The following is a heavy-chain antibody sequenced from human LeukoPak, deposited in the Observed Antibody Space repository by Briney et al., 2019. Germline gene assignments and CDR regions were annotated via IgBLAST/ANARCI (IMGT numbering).Heavy chain of an antibody. CDR3: ARDESSSWYGPLFDY. J-gene: IGHJ4*02. CDR1: GGSISSSSHY. V-gene: IGHV4-39*07. D-gene: IGHD6-13*01. CDR2: IYYSGST. Sequence: SETLSLTCTVSGGSISSSSHYWGWIRQPPGKGLEWIGSIYYSGSTYYNPSLKSRVTISVDTSRNQFSLKLSSVTAADTAVYYCARDESSSWYGPLFDYWGQGTLVTVSS.